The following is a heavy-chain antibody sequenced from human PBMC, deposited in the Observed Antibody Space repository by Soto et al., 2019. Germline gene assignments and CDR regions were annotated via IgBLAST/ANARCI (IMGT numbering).Heavy chain of an antibody. Sequence: GGSLRLSCAASGFTFSSYAMSWVRQAPGKGLEWVSTISDSGDSTYYGDSVNGRFTVSRDNSKNTLYLQMNSLRAEDTAVYYCAKDLGGENYYYGMDVWGQGXTVTVYS. CDR3: AKDLGGENYYYGMDV. CDR1: GFTFSSYA. CDR2: ISDSGDST. J-gene: IGHJ6*02. V-gene: IGHV3-23*01. D-gene: IGHD2-21*01.